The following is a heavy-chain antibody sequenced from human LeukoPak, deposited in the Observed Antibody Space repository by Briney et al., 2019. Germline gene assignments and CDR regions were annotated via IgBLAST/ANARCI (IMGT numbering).Heavy chain of an antibody. CDR2: MHYSGST. CDR3: ARRGGRVTTRYFDY. Sequence: SETLSLTCTVSGGSISSTTHYWSWIRQFPGKGLEWIGSMHYSGSTNNNPSLKGRLTISVDTSKNQFFLRLSSVTAADTAVYYCARRGGRVTTRYFDYWGQGTLVTVSS. D-gene: IGHD4-17*01. V-gene: IGHV4-39*01. CDR1: GGSISSTTHY. J-gene: IGHJ4*02.